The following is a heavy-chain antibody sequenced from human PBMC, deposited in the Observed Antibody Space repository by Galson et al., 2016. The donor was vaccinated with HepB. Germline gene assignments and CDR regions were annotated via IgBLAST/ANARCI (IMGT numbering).Heavy chain of an antibody. V-gene: IGHV3-64D*06. CDR1: GFTLINYA. CDR3: VKGGYYDRKGFDY. J-gene: IGHJ4*02. CDR2: ISTNGGYT. D-gene: IGHD3-22*01. Sequence: SLRLSCAASGFTLINYAMHWVRQAPGKGLEYVSTISTNGGYTNYADSVKGRFTIPRDNSKNTLYLQMSSLRPEDTAVYYCVKGGYYDRKGFDYWGQGTLVTVSS.